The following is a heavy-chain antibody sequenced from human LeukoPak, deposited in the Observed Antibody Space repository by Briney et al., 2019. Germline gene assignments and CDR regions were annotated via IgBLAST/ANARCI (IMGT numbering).Heavy chain of an antibody. J-gene: IGHJ6*03. Sequence: GGSLRLSCAASGFTFSSYAMSWVRQVPGKGLEWVSGINWNGGSTGYADSVKGRFTISRDNAKNSLFLQMSSLRAEDTALYYCARVGVYSSGSYYDDYYYYMDVWGKGTTVTVSS. CDR1: GFTFSSYA. CDR2: INWNGGST. CDR3: ARVGVYSSGSYYDDYYYYMDV. D-gene: IGHD3-10*01. V-gene: IGHV3-20*04.